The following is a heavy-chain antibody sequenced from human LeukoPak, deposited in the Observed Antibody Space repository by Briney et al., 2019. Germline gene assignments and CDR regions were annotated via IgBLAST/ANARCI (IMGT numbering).Heavy chain of an antibody. CDR2: IIPIFGTA. Sequence: GASVKVSCKASGGTFSSYAISWVRQAPGQGLEWMGGIIPIFGTANYAQKFQGRVTITTDESTTTAYMELRSLRSDDTAVYFCARDNSLRNWNDRRGMDVWGQGTTVTVSS. J-gene: IGHJ6*02. CDR1: GGTFSSYA. CDR3: ARDNSLRNWNDRRGMDV. V-gene: IGHV1-69*05. D-gene: IGHD1-1*01.